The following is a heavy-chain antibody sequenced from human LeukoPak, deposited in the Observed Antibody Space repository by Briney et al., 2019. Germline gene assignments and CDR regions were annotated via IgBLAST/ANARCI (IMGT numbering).Heavy chain of an antibody. J-gene: IGHJ4*02. CDR1: GGSISSYF. CDR2: IYYTGST. Sequence: PSETLSLTCTVSGGSISSYFWSWIRQPPGKGLEWIGYIYYTGSTNYNPSLKRRVTISVDTSKSHFSLRLSSVTAADTAVYYCARGCGSGGSCRSAIFDYWGQGALVTVSS. D-gene: IGHD2-15*01. V-gene: IGHV4-59*01. CDR3: ARGCGSGGSCRSAIFDY.